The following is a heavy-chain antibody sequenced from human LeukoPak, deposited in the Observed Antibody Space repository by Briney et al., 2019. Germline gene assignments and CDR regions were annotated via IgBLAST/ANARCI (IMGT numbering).Heavy chain of an antibody. V-gene: IGHV4-34*01. D-gene: IGHD3-22*01. CDR3: ARLLYDGNGFYYFDC. Sequence: PSETLSLTCAVYGASFSNSYWSWIRQPPGKGLEWIGEIDHTRNTKYNPSLKGRVAISVDTSKNQFSLKLTSVTAADTAVYYCARLLYDGNGFYYFDCWGQGTLVTVSS. CDR2: IDHTRNT. CDR1: GASFSNSY. J-gene: IGHJ4*02.